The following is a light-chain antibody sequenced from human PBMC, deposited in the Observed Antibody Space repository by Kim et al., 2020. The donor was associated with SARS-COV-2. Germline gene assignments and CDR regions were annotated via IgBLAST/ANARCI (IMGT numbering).Light chain of an antibody. CDR1: QGISNY. J-gene: IGKJ1*01. V-gene: IGKV1-27*01. CDR2: AAS. Sequence: DIQMTQSPSSLSASVGDRVTITCRASQGISNYLAWYQQKAGKVPKLLIYAASTMQSGVPSRFSGSGSGTDFTLTISSLQPEDVATYYCQKYNVAPWTVGQGTKVDIK. CDR3: QKYNVAPWT.